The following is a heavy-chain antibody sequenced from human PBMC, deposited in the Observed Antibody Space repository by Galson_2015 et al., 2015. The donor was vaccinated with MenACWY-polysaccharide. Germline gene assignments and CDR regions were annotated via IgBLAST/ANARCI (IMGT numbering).Heavy chain of an antibody. Sequence: SVKVSCKASGYPFTSYGATWVRQVPGQGLEWMGWISTYSGNTNYTQSLQGRVTLTTETSTRTAYMELRNLRSDDTATYYCARAGTRIAAAGTGGYYALDVWGQGTTVIVSS. CDR3: ARAGTRIAAAGTGGYYALDV. D-gene: IGHD6-13*01. V-gene: IGHV1-18*01. CDR2: ISTYSGNT. J-gene: IGHJ6*02. CDR1: GYPFTSYG.